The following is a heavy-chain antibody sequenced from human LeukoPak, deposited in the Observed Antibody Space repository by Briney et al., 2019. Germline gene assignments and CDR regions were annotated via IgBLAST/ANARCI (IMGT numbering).Heavy chain of an antibody. D-gene: IGHD3-9*01. J-gene: IGHJ5*02. CDR1: GGSISSYY. CDR2: IYYSGST. V-gene: IGHV4-59*01. CDR3: ARDHYDILTGYYRSHYNWFDP. Sequence: KRSETLSLTCTVSGGSISSYYWSWIRQPPGKGLEWIGYIYYSGSTNYNPSLKSRVTISVDTSKNQFSLKLSSVTAADTAVYYCARDHYDILTGYYRSHYNWFDPWGQGTLVTVSS.